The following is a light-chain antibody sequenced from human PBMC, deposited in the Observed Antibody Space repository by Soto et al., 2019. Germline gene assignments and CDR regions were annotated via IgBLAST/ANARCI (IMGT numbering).Light chain of an antibody. V-gene: IGKV3-15*01. CDR3: RQYDDGPDR. CDR1: QSVSSN. J-gene: IGKJ2*03. Sequence: EIVMTQSPATLSLSPGERATLSCRASQSVSSNVAWYQQIPGQTPRLLIYGASTRATGIPVRFSGSGSGTEFTLTISSLQSEDFAVYYCRQYDDGPDRFXQGTK. CDR2: GAS.